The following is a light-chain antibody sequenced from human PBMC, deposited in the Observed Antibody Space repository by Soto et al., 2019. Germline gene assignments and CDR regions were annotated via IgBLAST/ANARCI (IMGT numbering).Light chain of an antibody. V-gene: IGKV3-11*01. CDR3: QQRRNWPLMYT. J-gene: IGKJ2*01. CDR2: DAS. Sequence: EIVLTQSPATLSLSPAERATLSCRASQSVSSYLAWYQQKPGQAPRLLIYDASNMATGIPARFSGSGSGTDFTLTISSLEPEDFAVYSCQQRRNWPLMYTFGQGTKLEIK. CDR1: QSVSSY.